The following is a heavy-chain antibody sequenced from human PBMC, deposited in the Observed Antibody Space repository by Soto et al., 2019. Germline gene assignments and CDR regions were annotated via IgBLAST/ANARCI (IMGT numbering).Heavy chain of an antibody. CDR1: GESVSSNSAA. CDR2: TYYRSKWYN. CDR3: ARAIAVAGTYYYYYYYMDV. D-gene: IGHD6-19*01. V-gene: IGHV6-1*01. J-gene: IGHJ6*03. Sequence: SQTLSLTCAISGESVSSNSAAWNWIRQSPSRGLEWLGRTYYRSKWYNDYAVSVKSRITINPDTSKNQFSLQLNSVTPEDTAVYYCARAIAVAGTYYYYYYYMDVWGKGTTVTVSS.